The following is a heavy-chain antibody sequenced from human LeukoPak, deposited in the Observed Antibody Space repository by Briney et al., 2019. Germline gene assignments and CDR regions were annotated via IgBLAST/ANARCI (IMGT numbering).Heavy chain of an antibody. Sequence: GGSLRLSCAASGFTFSSFSVNWVRQAPGKGLEWVSSISSSSSYIYYADSVKGRFTIFRDNAKNSLYLQMNSLRAEDTAVYYCARGGADYGFDYWGQGTLVTVSS. V-gene: IGHV3-21*01. D-gene: IGHD3-16*01. CDR2: ISSSSSYI. J-gene: IGHJ4*02. CDR3: ARGGADYGFDY. CDR1: GFTFSSFS.